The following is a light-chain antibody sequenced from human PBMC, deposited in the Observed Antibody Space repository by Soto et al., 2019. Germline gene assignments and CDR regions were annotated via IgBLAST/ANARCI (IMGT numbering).Light chain of an antibody. CDR1: QGISSS. Sequence: IQMTQYPSSAFSSLGDRVTITCRASQGISSSLAWYQQKPGKAPKLLIYDASSLQSGVPSRFSGSVSGTDGTISISSLKTEDGSMYYCHLYGYLTGTFGPGTKVDIK. CDR2: DAS. J-gene: IGKJ1*01. V-gene: IGKV1-12*01. CDR3: HLYGYLTGT.